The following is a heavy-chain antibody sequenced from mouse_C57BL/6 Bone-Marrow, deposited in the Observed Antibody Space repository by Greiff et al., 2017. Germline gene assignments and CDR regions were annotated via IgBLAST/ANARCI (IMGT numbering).Heavy chain of an antibody. CDR2: IAPANGDT. CDR1: GFNIKDDY. Sequence: VQLQQPGAELVRPGASVTLSCTASGFNIKDDYMHWVKQRPEQCLEWICWIAPANGDTEYASKFQGKATITADTSSNTAYLQLSSLTSEDTAVYYCTTEWLLPWFAYWGQGTLVTVAA. V-gene: IGHV14-4*01. J-gene: IGHJ3*01. D-gene: IGHD2-3*01. CDR3: TTEWLLPWFAY.